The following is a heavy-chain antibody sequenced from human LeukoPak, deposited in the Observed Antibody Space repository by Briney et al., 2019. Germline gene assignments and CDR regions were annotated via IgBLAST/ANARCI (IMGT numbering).Heavy chain of an antibody. CDR3: ANLPVTTATDY. Sequence: PGRSLRLSCAASGFTFSSYGMHWVRQAPGKGLEWVAVISYDGSNKYYADSVKGRFTISRDNSKNTLYLQMNSLRAEDTAVYYCANLPVTTATDYWGQGTLVTVSS. D-gene: IGHD4-17*01. CDR2: ISYDGSNK. J-gene: IGHJ4*02. V-gene: IGHV3-30*18. CDR1: GFTFSSYG.